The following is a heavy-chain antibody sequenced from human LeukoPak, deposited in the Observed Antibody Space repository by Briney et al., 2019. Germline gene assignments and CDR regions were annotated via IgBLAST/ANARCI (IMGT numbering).Heavy chain of an antibody. Sequence: SVKVSCKASGYTFTSYDINWVRQATGQGLEWMGWMNPNSSNTGYAQKFQGRVTMTRNNSISTAYMELSSMRSADTAVYYCSAGIAAAGTFYWGQGTLVTVSS. V-gene: IGHV1-8*01. J-gene: IGHJ4*02. CDR2: MNPNSSNT. CDR1: GYTFTSYD. CDR3: SAGIAAAGTFY. D-gene: IGHD6-13*01.